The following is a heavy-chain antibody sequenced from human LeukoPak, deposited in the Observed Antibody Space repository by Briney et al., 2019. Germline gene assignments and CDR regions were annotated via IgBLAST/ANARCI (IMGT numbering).Heavy chain of an antibody. CDR3: ANGPSGSAISFDY. V-gene: IGHV3-23*01. CDR1: GFAFSSFA. J-gene: IGHJ4*02. CDR2: ISGSGNHT. D-gene: IGHD5-18*01. Sequence: GGSLRLSCAASGFAFSSFAMHWVRQAPGKGLEWVSSISGSGNHTYYADSVKGRFTISRDNSKNTLYLQMNSLRDEDTAIYYCANGPSGSAISFDYWGQGTLVTVSS.